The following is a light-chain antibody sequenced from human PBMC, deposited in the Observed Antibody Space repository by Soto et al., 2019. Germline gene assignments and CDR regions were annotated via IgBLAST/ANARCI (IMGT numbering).Light chain of an antibody. CDR2: AAS. CDR1: KDIKNY. Sequence: DIQMTQSPSSLSASVGDRVTITCQASKDIKNYLNWYQQKPGKAPKLLIYAASILETGVPSRFSGSGSGTDFTFTISSLQPEDIATYYCQHYDDLPWAFGQGNKVAIK. V-gene: IGKV1-33*01. J-gene: IGKJ1*01. CDR3: QHYDDLPWA.